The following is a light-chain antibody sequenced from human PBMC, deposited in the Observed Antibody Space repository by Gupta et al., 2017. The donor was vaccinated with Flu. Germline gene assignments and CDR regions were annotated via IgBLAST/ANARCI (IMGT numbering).Light chain of an antibody. J-gene: IGKJ4*01. CDR2: GAS. CDR3: QQVGPSPFT. CDR1: QTVSRSY. Sequence: EVVLTQSPGTLSLFPGQRATLPCRASQTVSRSYLAWYQQKPGQAPRLLIYGASSRATGIPDRFSGSGSGTDFTLTISRLEPEDFAVYYCQQVGPSPFTFGGGTKVEIK. V-gene: IGKV3-20*01.